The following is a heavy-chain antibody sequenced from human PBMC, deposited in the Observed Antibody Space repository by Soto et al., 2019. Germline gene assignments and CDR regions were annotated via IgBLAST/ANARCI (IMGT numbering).Heavy chain of an antibody. Sequence: GGSLRLSCAASGFTVSSNYMSWVRQAPGKGLEWVSVIYSGGSTYYADSVKGRFTISRHNSKNTLYLQMNSLGAEDTAVYYCARGLGYCSGGSCYDDAFDIWGQGTMVTVSS. V-gene: IGHV3-53*04. CDR3: ARGLGYCSGGSCYDDAFDI. D-gene: IGHD2-15*01. CDR2: IYSGGST. CDR1: GFTVSSNY. J-gene: IGHJ3*02.